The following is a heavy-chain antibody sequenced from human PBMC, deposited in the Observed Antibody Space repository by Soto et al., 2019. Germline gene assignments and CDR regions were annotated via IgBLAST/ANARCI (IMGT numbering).Heavy chain of an antibody. D-gene: IGHD3-10*01. Sequence: QVQLVESGGGVVQPGRSLRLSCAASGFTFSSYGMHWVRQAPGKGLEWVAVISYDGSNKYYADSVKGRFSISRDNSKNTLYLQMNSLRAEDTAVYYCAKEPDYYGSGSYYNWGQGTLVTVSS. V-gene: IGHV3-30*18. CDR3: AKEPDYYGSGSYYN. CDR1: GFTFSSYG. CDR2: ISYDGSNK. J-gene: IGHJ4*02.